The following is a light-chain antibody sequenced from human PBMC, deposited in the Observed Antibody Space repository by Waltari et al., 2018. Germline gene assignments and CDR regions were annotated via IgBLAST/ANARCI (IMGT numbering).Light chain of an antibody. CDR1: QSISDN. V-gene: IGKV3-15*01. CDR3: QQYNRWPPIT. CDR2: GAS. J-gene: IGKJ5*01. Sequence: PQSQAVLSGSPGERSTLSCRASQSISDNLAWYQQKRGQAPRLLIYGASTRATGIPARFTGSGSGTDFTLTISSLQSEDSAVYYCQQYNRWPPITFGQGTRLEI.